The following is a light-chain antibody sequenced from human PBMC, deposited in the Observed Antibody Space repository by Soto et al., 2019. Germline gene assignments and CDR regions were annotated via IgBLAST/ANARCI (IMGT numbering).Light chain of an antibody. J-gene: IGKJ2*01. CDR1: HSVSSY. Sequence: EIMLTQSPATLSFSPGGKATLSCRASHSVSSYLAWYQQKPGQAPRLLIYDASNRPTGIPARFSGSGYGTDFTLAISSLDPEDFEIYYCQQCSNWDPLYMFSQGTKVDIK. CDR3: QQCSNWDPLYM. CDR2: DAS. V-gene: IGKV3-11*01.